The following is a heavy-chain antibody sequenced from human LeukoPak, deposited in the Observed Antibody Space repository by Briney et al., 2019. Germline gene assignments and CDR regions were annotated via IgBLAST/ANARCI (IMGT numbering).Heavy chain of an antibody. J-gene: IGHJ4*02. V-gene: IGHV4-30-2*01. CDR2: IYHSGST. Sequence: SQTLSLTCAVSGGSISSGGYSWSWIRQPPGKGLEWIGYIYHSGSTHYNPSLKSRVTISVDRSKNQFSLKLSSVTAADTAVYYCARVYWNYTDYWGQGTLVTVSS. D-gene: IGHD2-8*02. CDR3: ARVYWNYTDY. CDR1: GGSISSGGYS.